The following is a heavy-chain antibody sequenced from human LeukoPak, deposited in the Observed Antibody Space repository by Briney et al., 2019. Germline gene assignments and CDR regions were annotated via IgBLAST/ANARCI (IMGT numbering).Heavy chain of an antibody. CDR3: ARDRAITIFGVAPTPFDY. J-gene: IGHJ4*02. Sequence: GGSLRLSCAASGFTFGSYSMNWVRQAPGKGLEWVSYISSSSSTIYYADSVKGRFTISRDNAKNSLYLQMNSLRDEDTAVYYCARDRAITIFGVAPTPFDYWGQGTLVTVSS. CDR1: GFTFGSYS. D-gene: IGHD3-3*01. CDR2: ISSSSSTI. V-gene: IGHV3-48*02.